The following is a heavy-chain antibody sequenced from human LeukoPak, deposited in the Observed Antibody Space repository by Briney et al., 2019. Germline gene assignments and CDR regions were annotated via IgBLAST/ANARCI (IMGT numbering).Heavy chain of an antibody. CDR3: AKVEASSSWLLDY. V-gene: IGHV3-48*02. J-gene: IGHJ4*02. CDR2: ISSSSSTI. CDR1: GFTFSNYN. Sequence: GGSLRLSCAASGFTFSNYNMNWVRQAPGKGLEWVSYISSSSSTIYYADSVKGRFTISRDNAKNSLYLQMNSLRDEDTAVYYCAKVEASSSWLLDYWGQGTLVTVSS. D-gene: IGHD6-13*01.